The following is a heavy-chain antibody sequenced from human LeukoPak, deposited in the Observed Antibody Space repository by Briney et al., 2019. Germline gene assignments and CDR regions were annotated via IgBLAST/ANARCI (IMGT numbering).Heavy chain of an antibody. CDR1: GFTFSSYS. J-gene: IGHJ3*02. D-gene: IGHD3-10*01. CDR2: ISSSGSYI. V-gene: IGHV3-21*01. CDR3: ARGFDAFDI. Sequence: PGGSLRLSCAASGFTFSSYSMNWVRQAPGKGLEWVSSISSSGSYISYADSVKGRFAISRDNAKNSLCLQMNSLRAEDTAVYYCARGFDAFDIWGQGTMVTVSS.